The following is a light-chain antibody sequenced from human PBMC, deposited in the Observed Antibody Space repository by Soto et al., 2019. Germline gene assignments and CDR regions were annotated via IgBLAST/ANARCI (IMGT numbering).Light chain of an antibody. J-gene: IGKJ4*01. CDR2: AAS. CDR1: QGIRNY. Sequence: DLPMTQSPSSLSASVGDRVTITCRASQGIRNYLAWYQQKPGKVPKLLFCAASTLPSGLPSRFSSSGSRTDFTLTISSLQPEDAATYYCQKYNSAPLTFGGGTKVEIK. V-gene: IGKV1-27*01. CDR3: QKYNSAPLT.